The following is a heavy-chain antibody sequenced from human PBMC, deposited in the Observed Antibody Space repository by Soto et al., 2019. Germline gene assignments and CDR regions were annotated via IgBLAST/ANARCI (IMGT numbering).Heavy chain of an antibody. D-gene: IGHD6-19*01. Sequence: GGSLRLSCAVSGFTFSNYWMHWVRQAPGKGLVWVSRINADGSSTSYAAPVKGRFTISRDDSKNTLYLQMNSLKTEDTAVYYCTTDQVAVAGLVDYWGQGTRVTVSS. CDR3: TTDQVAVAGLVDY. J-gene: IGHJ4*02. CDR1: GFTFSNYW. CDR2: INADGSST. V-gene: IGHV3-15*06.